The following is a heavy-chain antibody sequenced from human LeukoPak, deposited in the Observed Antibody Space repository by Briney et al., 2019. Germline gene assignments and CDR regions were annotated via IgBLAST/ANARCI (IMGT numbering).Heavy chain of an antibody. CDR2: INPSGGST. J-gene: IGHJ6*02. Sequence: ASVRVSCKASGYTFTSYYMHWVRQAPGQGLEWMGIINPSGGSTRYAQKFQGRVTMTSDTSTSTVYMELSSLRSEDTAVYYCARDRLLRLQYGMDVWGQGTTVTVSS. CDR3: ARDRLLRLQYGMDV. V-gene: IGHV1-46*01. CDR1: GYTFTSYY. D-gene: IGHD2/OR15-2a*01.